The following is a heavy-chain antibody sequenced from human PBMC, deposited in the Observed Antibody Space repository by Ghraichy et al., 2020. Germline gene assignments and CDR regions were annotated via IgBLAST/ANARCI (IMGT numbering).Heavy chain of an antibody. CDR2: IYYSGST. CDR1: GGSISSYY. J-gene: IGHJ4*02. D-gene: IGHD5-18*01. Sequence: SETLSLTCTVSGGSISSYYWSWIRQPPGKGLEWIGYIYYSGSTNYNPSLKSRVTISVDTSKNQFSLKLSSVTAADTAVYYCARVSAYGYSYGYYFDYWGQGTLVTVSS. V-gene: IGHV4-59*01. CDR3: ARVSAYGYSYGYYFDY.